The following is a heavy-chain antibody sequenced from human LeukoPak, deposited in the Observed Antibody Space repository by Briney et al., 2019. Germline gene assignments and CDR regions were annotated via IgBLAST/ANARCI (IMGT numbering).Heavy chain of an antibody. D-gene: IGHD6-13*01. J-gene: IGHJ5*02. CDR2: IYYSGST. Sequence: PSETLSLTCTVSGGSISSSSYYWGWIRQPPGKGLEWIGSIYYSGSTYYNPSLKGRVTISVDTSKNQFSLKLSSVTAADTAVYYCARAGSSWYPLWFDPWGQGTLVTVSS. CDR1: GGSISSSSYY. V-gene: IGHV4-39*07. CDR3: ARAGSSWYPLWFDP.